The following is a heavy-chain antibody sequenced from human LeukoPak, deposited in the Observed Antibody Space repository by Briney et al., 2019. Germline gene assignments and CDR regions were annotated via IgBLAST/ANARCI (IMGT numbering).Heavy chain of an antibody. Sequence: PSETLSLTCTVSGGSISGDYWSWIRQPPGKGLEWIGYIYYIGSTNYNPSLKSRITISVDTSKSHFSLKLSSVTAADTAVYYCARVVGATGSSDYWGQGTLVTVSS. V-gene: IGHV4-59*01. CDR3: ARVVGATGSSDY. D-gene: IGHD1-26*01. CDR2: IYYIGST. CDR1: GGSISGDY. J-gene: IGHJ4*02.